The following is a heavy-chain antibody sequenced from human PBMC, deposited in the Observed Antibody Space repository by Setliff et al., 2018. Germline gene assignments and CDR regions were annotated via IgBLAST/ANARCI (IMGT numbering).Heavy chain of an antibody. J-gene: IGHJ4*02. Sequence: PSETLSLTCAVYGGSFSAYYWSWIRQPPGKGLEWIGSIYHSGSTYYNPSLKSRVTISMDTSKNQFSLKVSSVTAADTAVYYCARSFSRREKFLLDYWGQGALVTVSS. CDR3: ARSFSRREKFLLDY. V-gene: IGHV4-34*01. CDR2: IYHSGST. CDR1: GGSFSAYY.